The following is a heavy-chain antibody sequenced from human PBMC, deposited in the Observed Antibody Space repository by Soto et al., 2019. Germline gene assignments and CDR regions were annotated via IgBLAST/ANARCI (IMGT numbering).Heavy chain of an antibody. D-gene: IGHD6-13*01. CDR1: GGSISSGGYY. CDR2: IYYSGST. J-gene: IGHJ3*02. Sequence: SETLSLTCTVSGGSISSGGYYWSWIRQHPGKGLEWIGYIYYSGSTYYNPSLKSRVTISVDTSKNQFSLKLSSVTAADTAVYYCAREIISAAGPAPSNAFDIWDQGTMVTVS. V-gene: IGHV4-31*03. CDR3: AREIISAAGPAPSNAFDI.